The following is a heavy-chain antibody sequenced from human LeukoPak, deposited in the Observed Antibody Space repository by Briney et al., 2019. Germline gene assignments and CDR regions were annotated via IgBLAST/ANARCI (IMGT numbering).Heavy chain of an antibody. V-gene: IGHV1-69*05. CDR1: GGTFSSYA. CDR2: IIPIFGTA. Sequence: GASVKVSCKASGGTFSSYAISWVRQAPGQGLEWMGGIIPIFGTANYAQKFQGRVTMTTDTSTSTAYMELRSLRSDDTAVYYCARDQQYYGSGSMYYMDVWGKGTTVTVSS. J-gene: IGHJ6*03. CDR3: ARDQQYYGSGSMYYMDV. D-gene: IGHD3-10*01.